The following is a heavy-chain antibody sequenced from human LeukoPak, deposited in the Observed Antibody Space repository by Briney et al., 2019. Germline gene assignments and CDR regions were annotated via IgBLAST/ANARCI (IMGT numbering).Heavy chain of an antibody. CDR2: IYPADSDI. V-gene: IGHV5-51*01. Sequence: GESLKISCKGSGYRFTSYWIGWVRQIPGKGLEWMAIIYPADSDIRYSPSFQGQVTISADKSISTAYLQWRSLKASDTAMYYCARRSGSDALDIWGQGTMVTVSS. CDR1: GYRFTSYW. J-gene: IGHJ3*02. D-gene: IGHD3-10*01. CDR3: ARRSGSDALDI.